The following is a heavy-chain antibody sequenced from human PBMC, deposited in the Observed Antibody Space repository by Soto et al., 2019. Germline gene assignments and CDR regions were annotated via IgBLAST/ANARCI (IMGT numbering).Heavy chain of an antibody. CDR1: GGGINGGGYF. CDR3: SRHGLPTGRSWYGGVSWFDP. V-gene: IGHV4-39*01. Sequence: SQTLSLPCSVSGGGINGGGYFGVWALKPPGRGLEWIGSTYYTGSTSPSPSLRSRVTISVDTSNNQFSMKLTSLTAADAAVYFCSRHGLPTGRSWYGGVSWFDPWGQGILVTVS. CDR2: TYYTGST. D-gene: IGHD3-10*01. J-gene: IGHJ5*02.